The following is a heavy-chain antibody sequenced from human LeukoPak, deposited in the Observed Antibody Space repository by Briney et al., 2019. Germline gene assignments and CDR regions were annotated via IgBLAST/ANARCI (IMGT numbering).Heavy chain of an antibody. Sequence: ASVKVPCKASGYTFTGYYMHWVRQAPGQGLEWMGWINPNSGGTNYAQKLQGRVTMTRDTSISTAYMELSRLRSDDTVVYYCARSLVVVATGLDYWGQGTLVTVSS. CDR2: INPNSGGT. D-gene: IGHD2-15*01. CDR3: ARSLVVVATGLDY. J-gene: IGHJ4*02. V-gene: IGHV1-2*02. CDR1: GYTFTGYY.